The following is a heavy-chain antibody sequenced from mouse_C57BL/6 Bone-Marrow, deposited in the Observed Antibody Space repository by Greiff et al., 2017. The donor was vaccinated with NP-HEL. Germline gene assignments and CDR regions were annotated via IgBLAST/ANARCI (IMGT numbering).Heavy chain of an antibody. D-gene: IGHD1-1*01. CDR3: TRGPFYYGSSYGWYFDV. J-gene: IGHJ1*03. CDR1: GYTFTSYW. Sequence: VQLQQSGTVLARPGASVKMSCKTSGYTFTSYWMHWVKQRPGQGLEWIGAIYPGNSDTSYNQKFKGKAKLTAVTSASTAYMELSSLTNEDSAVDYCTRGPFYYGSSYGWYFDVWGTGTTVTVSS. V-gene: IGHV1-5*01. CDR2: IYPGNSDT.